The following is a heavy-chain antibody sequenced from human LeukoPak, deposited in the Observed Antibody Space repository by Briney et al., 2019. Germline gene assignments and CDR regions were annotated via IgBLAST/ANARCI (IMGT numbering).Heavy chain of an antibody. D-gene: IGHD2-21*02. CDR2: ISSSSSYI. Sequence: GGSLRLYCAASGFTFSSYSMNWVRQAPGKGLEWGSSISSSSSYIYYADSVKGRFTISRENAKNSLYLQMNSLRAEDTAVYYCARWARCGGDFYSPYYFDSSGDGTLVTASS. CDR3: ARWARCGGDFYSPYYFDS. J-gene: IGHJ4*01. CDR1: GFTFSSYS. V-gene: IGHV3-21*01.